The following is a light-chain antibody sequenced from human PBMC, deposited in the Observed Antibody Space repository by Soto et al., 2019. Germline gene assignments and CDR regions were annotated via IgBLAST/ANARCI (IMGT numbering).Light chain of an antibody. Sequence: IQITQSPSSLSASVGARVTITCRASQAIKNYLAWYQQKPGKVPKLLVFAASTLQSGVPSRFSGSVSGAEFTLTISSLQPEDVATYYCQKYNSAPLTFGPGTKVDI. J-gene: IGKJ3*01. CDR3: QKYNSAPLT. V-gene: IGKV1-27*01. CDR1: QAIKNY. CDR2: AAS.